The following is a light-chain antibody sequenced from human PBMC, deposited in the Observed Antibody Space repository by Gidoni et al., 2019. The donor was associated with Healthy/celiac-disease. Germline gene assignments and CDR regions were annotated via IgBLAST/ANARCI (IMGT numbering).Light chain of an antibody. CDR2: DAS. V-gene: IGKV3-11*01. Sequence: ATLSCRASQSVSSHLAWYQQNPGQPPRLLINDASNRATGMPARCRGSGSGTAFTLTISSREPEDVAVYYCRQRSNRTRGTFXXXTRLEIK. J-gene: IGKJ5*01. CDR3: RQRSNRTRGT. CDR1: QSVSSH.